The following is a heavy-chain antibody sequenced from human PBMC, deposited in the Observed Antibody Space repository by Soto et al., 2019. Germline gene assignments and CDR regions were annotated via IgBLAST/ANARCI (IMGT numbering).Heavy chain of an antibody. CDR3: AAGGGGSRY. CDR1: GYTFISYA. CDR2: INAGNGDT. Sequence: QVQLVQSGAEVKKPGASVKVSCKASGYTFISYAMHWVRQAPGHSLEWMGWINAGNGDTRYSQTFQGRVSFTRDTSASTAYMELSSLTSEDTAIYSCAAGGGGSRYWGQGTLVTVSS. D-gene: IGHD2-15*01. J-gene: IGHJ4*02. V-gene: IGHV1-3*01.